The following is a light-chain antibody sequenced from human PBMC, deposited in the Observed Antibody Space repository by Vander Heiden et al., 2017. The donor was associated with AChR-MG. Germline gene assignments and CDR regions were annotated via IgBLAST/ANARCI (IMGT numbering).Light chain of an antibody. CDR2: DVS. V-gene: IGLV2-11*01. J-gene: IGLJ2*01. CDR1: SSDVGGYDF. CDR3: CSYAGSYVV. Sequence: QSALTQPRSVSGSPGQSVTLSCTGTSSDVGGYDFVSWYQQYPGKAPNVMIYDVSRRPSGVPDRFSGSKSGNTASLTISGLQADDEADYYCCSYAGSYVVFGGGTKLTVL.